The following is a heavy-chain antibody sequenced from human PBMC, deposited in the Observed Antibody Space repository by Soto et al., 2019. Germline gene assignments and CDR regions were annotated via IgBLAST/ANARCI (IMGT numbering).Heavy chain of an antibody. Sequence: GASVKVSCKASGYTFTRYAMHWVRQAPGQRLEWMGWINAGNGNTKYSQKFQGRVTITRDTSASTAYMELSSLRSEDTAVYYCARRLLWFGDTDAFDIWGQGTMVTVSS. CDR2: INAGNGNT. D-gene: IGHD3-10*01. V-gene: IGHV1-3*01. CDR3: ARRLLWFGDTDAFDI. CDR1: GYTFTRYA. J-gene: IGHJ3*02.